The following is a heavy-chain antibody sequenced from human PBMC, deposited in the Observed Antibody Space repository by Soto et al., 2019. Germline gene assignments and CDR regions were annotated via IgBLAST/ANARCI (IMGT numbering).Heavy chain of an antibody. J-gene: IGHJ4*02. CDR3: ARDKDYYDSSGYYGY. V-gene: IGHV3-30-3*01. Sequence: LRLSCAASGFTFSSYAIHWVRQSPGKGLEWVAVISYDGSNKYYADSVKGRFTISRDNSKNTLYLQMNSLRAEDTAVYYCARDKDYYDSSGYYGYWGQGTLVTVSS. D-gene: IGHD3-22*01. CDR1: GFTFSSYA. CDR2: ISYDGSNK.